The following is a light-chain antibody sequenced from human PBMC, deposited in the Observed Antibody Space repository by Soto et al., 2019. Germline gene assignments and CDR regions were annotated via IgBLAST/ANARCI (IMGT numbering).Light chain of an antibody. V-gene: IGLV2-14*01. J-gene: IGLJ2*01. CDR1: SSDVGGYNY. Sequence: QSALTQPASVSGSPGQSITISCTGTSSDVGGYNYVSWYQQHPGKAPKLMIYEVSNRPSGVSNRFSGSKSGNTASLTISGLQAEDEADYYCSSYTSSSTVVFGGGTPLTV. CDR3: SSYTSSSTVV. CDR2: EVS.